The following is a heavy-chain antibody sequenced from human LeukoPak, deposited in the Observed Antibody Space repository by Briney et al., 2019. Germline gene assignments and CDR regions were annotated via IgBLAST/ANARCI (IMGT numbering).Heavy chain of an antibody. Sequence: TSETLSLTCTVSGGSISYYYWSWMRQPAGKGLEWIGRIHTTGGTNYNPSLKSRVTMSVDTSKNQFSLKLSSVTAADTAVYYYARRCTSSWCFDYWGQGTLVSVSS. CDR2: IHTTGGT. CDR1: GGSISYYY. V-gene: IGHV4-4*07. D-gene: IGHD6-13*01. CDR3: ARRCTSSWCFDY. J-gene: IGHJ4*02.